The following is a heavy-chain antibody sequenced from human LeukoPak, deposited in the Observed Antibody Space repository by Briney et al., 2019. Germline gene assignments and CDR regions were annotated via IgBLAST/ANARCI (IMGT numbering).Heavy chain of an antibody. CDR2: ISYDGSNK. J-gene: IGHJ4*02. Sequence: GGSLRLSCAASGFTFNNYALHWVRQAPGKGLEWVAVISYDGSNKYYADSVKGRFTISRDNSKNTLYLQMNSLRAEDTAVYYCATLKWFGELSVDYWGQGTLVTVSS. D-gene: IGHD3-10*01. CDR3: ATLKWFGELSVDY. CDR1: GFTFNNYA. V-gene: IGHV3-30-3*01.